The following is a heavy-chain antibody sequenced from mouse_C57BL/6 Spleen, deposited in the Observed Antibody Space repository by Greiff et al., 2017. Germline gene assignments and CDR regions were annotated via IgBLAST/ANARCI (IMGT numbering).Heavy chain of an antibody. CDR3: AANDYAWFAY. J-gene: IGHJ3*01. V-gene: IGHV1-72*01. Sequence: QVQLQQPGAELVKPGASVKLSCKASGYTFTSYWMHWVKQRPGRGLEWIGRTDPNSGGTKYNEKFKSKATLTVDKPSSTAYMQLSSLTSEDSAVXYCAANDYAWFAYWGQGTLVTVSA. CDR1: GYTFTSYW. D-gene: IGHD2-4*01. CDR2: TDPNSGGT.